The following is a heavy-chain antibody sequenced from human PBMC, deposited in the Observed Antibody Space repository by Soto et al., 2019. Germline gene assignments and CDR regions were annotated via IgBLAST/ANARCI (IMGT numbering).Heavy chain of an antibody. D-gene: IGHD3-22*01. CDR2: ISAYNGNT. V-gene: IGHV1-18*04. CDR3: ARDAPYDSSGYYYGWFDP. J-gene: IGHJ5*02. Sequence: ASVKVSCKASGYTFTSHGISWVRQAPGQGLEWMGWISAYNGNTNYAQKLQGRVTMTTDTSTSTAHMELRSLRPDDTAVYYCARDAPYDSSGYYYGWFDPWGQGTLVTVSS. CDR1: GYTFTSHG.